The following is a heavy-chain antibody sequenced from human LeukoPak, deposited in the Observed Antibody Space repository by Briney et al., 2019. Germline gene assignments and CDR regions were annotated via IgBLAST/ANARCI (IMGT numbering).Heavy chain of an antibody. CDR3: ARDKETPGEQWRDAFDI. CDR1: GFAFSSYE. J-gene: IGHJ3*02. Sequence: GGSLRLSCAASGFAFSSYEMNWVRQAPGKGLEWVSYISSSGSTIYYADSVKGRFTISRDNAKNSLYLQMNSLRAEDTAVYYCARDKETPGEQWRDAFDIWGQGTMVTVSS. CDR2: ISSSGSTI. V-gene: IGHV3-48*03. D-gene: IGHD6-19*01.